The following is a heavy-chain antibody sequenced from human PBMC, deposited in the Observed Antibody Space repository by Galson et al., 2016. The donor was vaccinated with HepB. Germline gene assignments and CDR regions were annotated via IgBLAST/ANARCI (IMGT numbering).Heavy chain of an antibody. V-gene: IGHV3-48*03. CDR2: ISSSGHSI. Sequence: SLRLSCAAAGFTFSNYDFNWVRQAPGKGLEWVSYISSSGHSIYYADSVKGRFGISRDNARNSVYLQMNRLRPEDTAVYYCARDRIVAPIDYYYYGMDVWGQGTTVSVSS. D-gene: IGHD5-12*01. CDR1: GFTFSNYD. CDR3: ARDRIVAPIDYYYYGMDV. J-gene: IGHJ6*02.